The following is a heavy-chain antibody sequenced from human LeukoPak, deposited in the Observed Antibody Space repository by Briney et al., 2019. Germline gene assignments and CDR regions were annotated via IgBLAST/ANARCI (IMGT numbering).Heavy chain of an antibody. Sequence: ASVKVSCKASGYTFTGYYMHWVRQAPGQGLEWMGRINPNSGGTNYAQKLQGRVTMTTDTSTSTAYMELRSLRSDDTAVYYCARSRDYDFWSGYYYYYGMDVWGLGTTVTVSS. CDR3: ARSRDYDFWSGYYYYYGMDV. V-gene: IGHV1-2*06. J-gene: IGHJ6*02. CDR2: INPNSGGT. D-gene: IGHD3-3*01. CDR1: GYTFTGYY.